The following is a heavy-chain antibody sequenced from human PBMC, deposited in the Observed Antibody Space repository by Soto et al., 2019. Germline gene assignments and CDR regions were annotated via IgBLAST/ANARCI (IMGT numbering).Heavy chain of an antibody. CDR3: ARHSRSPQKYFDY. J-gene: IGHJ4*02. CDR1: GGSISSYY. CDR2: ICYSGST. V-gene: IGHV4-59*08. Sequence: PSETLSLTCTVSGGSISSYYWSWIRQPPGKGLEWIGYICYSGSTNYNPSLKSRVTISVDTSKNQFSLKLSSVTAADTAVYYCARHSRSPQKYFDYWGQGTLVTVS.